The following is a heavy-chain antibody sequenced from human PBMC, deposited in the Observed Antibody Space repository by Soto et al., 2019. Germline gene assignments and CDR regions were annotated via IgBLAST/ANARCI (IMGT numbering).Heavy chain of an antibody. CDR2: INANSGDT. V-gene: IGHV1-2*02. J-gene: IGHJ4*02. Sequence: ASVKVSCKAAGYTFSGHYMHWIRQAPGQGPEWLGWINANSGDTDRAPKFQDRLTMTRDTSISTAYMELSRLRSDDTAVYYCARGGELDGTSPPFNLWGQGTLVTVSS. D-gene: IGHD6-19*01. CDR3: ARGGELDGTSPPFNL. CDR1: GYTFSGHY.